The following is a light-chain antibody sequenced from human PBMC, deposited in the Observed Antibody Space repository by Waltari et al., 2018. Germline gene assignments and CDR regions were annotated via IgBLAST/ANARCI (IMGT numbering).Light chain of an antibody. CDR2: EAS. V-gene: IGKV3-15*01. Sequence: EVVMTQSPATLSLFPGERATLSCRASQSVASNLAWYQQEPGQAPRLLIYEASTRATGISARFRGSGSGTEFTLTISSLQSEDSAVYYCQQYNRWPPITFGQGTRLEIK. J-gene: IGKJ5*01. CDR1: QSVASN. CDR3: QQYNRWPPIT.